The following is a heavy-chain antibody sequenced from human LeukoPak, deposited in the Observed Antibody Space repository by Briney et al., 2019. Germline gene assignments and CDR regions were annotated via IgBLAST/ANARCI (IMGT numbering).Heavy chain of an antibody. CDR1: GGSISSSSYY. V-gene: IGHV4-61*02. CDR2: IYTSGST. CDR3: ARDLYYYDSSGYCFDY. Sequence: SETLSLTCTVSGGSISSSSYYWSWIRQPAGKGLEWIGRIYTSGSTNYNPSLKSRVTMSVDTSKNQFSLKLSSVTAADTAVYYCARDLYYYDSSGYCFDYWGQGTLVTVSS. J-gene: IGHJ4*02. D-gene: IGHD3-22*01.